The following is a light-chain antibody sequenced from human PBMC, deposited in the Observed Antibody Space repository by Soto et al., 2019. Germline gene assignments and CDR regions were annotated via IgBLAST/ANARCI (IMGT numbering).Light chain of an antibody. CDR2: DTF. V-gene: IGLV7-46*01. J-gene: IGLJ1*01. Sequence: QSLVWLGASRTVYPGGTYALTCGSSTGTVTSGHYPYWFQQNPRQAPSTLIYDTFNKHSWTPARCSGSLLGGKAALTLSGAQTEDEAECYCLLSYHGTNLFRPGRTVTV. CDR1: TGTVTSGHY. CDR3: LLSYHGTNL.